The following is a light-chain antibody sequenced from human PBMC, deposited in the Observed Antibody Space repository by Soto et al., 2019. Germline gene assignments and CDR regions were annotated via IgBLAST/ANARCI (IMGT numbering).Light chain of an antibody. J-gene: IGKJ4*01. CDR3: QQYYSYPLT. CDR2: AAS. Sequence: AIRMTQSPSSLSASTGDRVTITCRASQGISSYLAWYQHKLGKAPKLLIYAASTLQSGVPSRFSGSGSGTDFTLTISCLQSEDFATYYCQQYYSYPLTFGGGTKVEIK. CDR1: QGISSY. V-gene: IGKV1-8*01.